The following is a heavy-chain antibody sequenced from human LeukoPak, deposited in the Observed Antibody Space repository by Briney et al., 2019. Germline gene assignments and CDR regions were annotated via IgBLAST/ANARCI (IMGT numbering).Heavy chain of an antibody. CDR2: INHSGST. J-gene: IGHJ5*02. D-gene: IGHD2-2*02. V-gene: IGHV4-34*01. CDR3: ARAAIVVVPAAILEDPRSPGSSWSDP. CDR1: GGSISSYY. Sequence: TSETLSLTCTVSGGSISSYYWSWIRQPPGKGLEWIGEINHSGSTNYNPSLKSRVTISVDTSKNQFSLKLSSVTAADTAVYYCARAAIVVVPAAILEDPRSPGSSWSDPWGQGTLVTVSS.